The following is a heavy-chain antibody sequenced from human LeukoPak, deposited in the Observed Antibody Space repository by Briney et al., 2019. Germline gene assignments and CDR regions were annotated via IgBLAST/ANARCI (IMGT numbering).Heavy chain of an antibody. Sequence: SETLSLTCAVYGGSFSGYSWTWIRQPPGKGLEWIGEMSHSGYPNYNPSLKSRAAISVDTSKNQFSLNLTSVTAADTAVYYCARLRDYYYNYMDVWGKGTTVTISS. CDR3: ARLRDYYYNYMDV. V-gene: IGHV4-34*01. CDR1: GGSFSGYS. J-gene: IGHJ6*03. CDR2: MSHSGYP.